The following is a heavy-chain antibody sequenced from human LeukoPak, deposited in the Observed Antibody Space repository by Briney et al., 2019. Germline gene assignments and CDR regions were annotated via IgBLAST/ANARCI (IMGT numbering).Heavy chain of an antibody. CDR2: ISGSGGST. CDR1: GFTFSSYA. V-gene: IGHV3-23*01. CDR3: AKGGDDIVVVPAAMMDWFDP. D-gene: IGHD2-2*01. Sequence: GGSLRLSCAASGFTFSSYAMSWVRQAPGKGLEWVSAISGSGGSTYYADSVKGRFTISRDNSKNTLYLQMNSLRAEDTAVYYCAKGGDDIVVVPAAMMDWFDPWGQGTLVTVSS. J-gene: IGHJ5*02.